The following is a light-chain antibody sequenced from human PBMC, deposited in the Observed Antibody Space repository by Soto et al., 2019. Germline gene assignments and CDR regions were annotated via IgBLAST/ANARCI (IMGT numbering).Light chain of an antibody. CDR3: QQYGSSAT. V-gene: IGKV3-20*01. J-gene: IGKJ5*01. CDR1: QSVRSSY. Sequence: EIVLTQSPGTLSLSLGERATLSCRASQSVRSSYLAWYQQKPGQAPRLLIYGASSRATGIPDRVSGSGSGTDFSLTISRLEPEDFAVYYCQQYGSSATFGQGTRLEIK. CDR2: GAS.